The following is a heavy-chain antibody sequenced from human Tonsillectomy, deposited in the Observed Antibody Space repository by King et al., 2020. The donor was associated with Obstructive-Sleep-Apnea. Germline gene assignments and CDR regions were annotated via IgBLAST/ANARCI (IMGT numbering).Heavy chain of an antibody. Sequence: QLVQSGAEVKKPGASVKVSFKASGYTFTSYGISWVRQAPGQGLEWMGSISAYNGNTNYAQKLQGRGTMTTDNSTSTAYMELRSLRSDDTAVYYCARDQEDTIYAYYYYYGMDVWGQGTTVTVSS. D-gene: IGHD3-3*01. J-gene: IGHJ6*02. CDR3: ARDQEDTIYAYYYYYGMDV. CDR2: ISAYNGNT. CDR1: GYTFTSYG. V-gene: IGHV1-18*04.